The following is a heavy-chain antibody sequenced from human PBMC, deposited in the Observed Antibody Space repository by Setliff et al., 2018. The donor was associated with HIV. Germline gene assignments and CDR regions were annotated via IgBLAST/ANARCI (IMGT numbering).Heavy chain of an antibody. D-gene: IGHD2-15*01. Sequence: SETLSLTCAVYGGSFNGYYWSWIRQPPGKGLEWIGEINHSGSTNYNPSLKSRVTMSVDKSKNQFSLRLSSVTAADTAVYYCARARRAGSGPKYFQHWGQGTLVTGLL. J-gene: IGHJ1*01. CDR1: GGSFNGYY. V-gene: IGHV4-34*01. CDR3: ARARRAGSGPKYFQH. CDR2: INHSGST.